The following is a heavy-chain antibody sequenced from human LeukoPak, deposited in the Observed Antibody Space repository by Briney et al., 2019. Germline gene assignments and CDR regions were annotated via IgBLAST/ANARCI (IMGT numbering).Heavy chain of an antibody. CDR1: KFTFSNYA. J-gene: IGHJ4*02. Sequence: PGGSLRLSCAASKFTFSNYAMHWVRQAPGKGLEWVAVISYDGTNEYYADSVKGRFTISRDNSKNTLYLQMNSLRAEDTAVYYCAKSVGWDALGHFDYWGQGTLVTVSS. V-gene: IGHV3-30*04. CDR3: AKSVGWDALGHFDY. CDR2: ISYDGTNE. D-gene: IGHD6-19*01.